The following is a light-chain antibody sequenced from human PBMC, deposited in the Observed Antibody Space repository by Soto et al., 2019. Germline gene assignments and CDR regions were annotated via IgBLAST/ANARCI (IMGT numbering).Light chain of an antibody. V-gene: IGLV2-14*01. CDR1: NSDVGGYNF. CDR3: LLYYDTIRV. Sequence: QSALTQPASVSGSPGQSITISCTGTNSDVGGYNFVSWYQQHPGKAPKLMIFEVSNRPSGVSDRFSGSKSGNTASLTISGLQAEDEADYYCLLYYDTIRVFGGGTKLTVL. J-gene: IGLJ3*02. CDR2: EVS.